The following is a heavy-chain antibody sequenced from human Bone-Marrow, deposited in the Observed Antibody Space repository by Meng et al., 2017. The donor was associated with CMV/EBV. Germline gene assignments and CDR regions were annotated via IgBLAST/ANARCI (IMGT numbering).Heavy chain of an antibody. Sequence: GGSLRLSCAASGFSFSTFAIHWVRQAPGKGPEWVAVISDGGNNGFYADSVRGRFTISRDNPKNTLYLQMNSLRAEDTAIYYCAREGMDFDFSRAHGGFDVWGQGKMVTVSS. V-gene: IGHV3-30*03. D-gene: IGHD3-3*01. J-gene: IGHJ3*01. CDR2: ISDGGNNG. CDR3: AREGMDFDFSRAHGGFDV. CDR1: GFSFSTFA.